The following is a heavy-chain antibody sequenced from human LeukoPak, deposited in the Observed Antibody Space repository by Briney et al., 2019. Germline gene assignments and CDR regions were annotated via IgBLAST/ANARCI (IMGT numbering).Heavy chain of an antibody. J-gene: IGHJ4*02. D-gene: IGHD3-10*01. V-gene: IGHV3-23*01. Sequence: GGSLRLSCAASGFNFGSYSMTWVRQAPRKGLEWVSVISADSATTFYADFVKGRFTLSRDNAKNTVFLQMSSLRAEDTALYYCARKSASGNYPLDYWGQGTLVTVSS. CDR2: ISADSATT. CDR3: ARKSASGNYPLDY. CDR1: GFNFGSYS.